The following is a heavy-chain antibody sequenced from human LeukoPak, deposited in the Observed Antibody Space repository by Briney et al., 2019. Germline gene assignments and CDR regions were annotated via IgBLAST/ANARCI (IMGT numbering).Heavy chain of an antibody. V-gene: IGHV3-21*01. Sequence: GGSLRLSCAASGFSFNNHSMNWVRQAPGKGLEWVSSISSSSYIYYADSVKGRFTISRDNAKNSLYLQMNSLRAEDTAVYYCARDSSGDYWGQGTLVTGSS. J-gene: IGHJ4*02. CDR2: ISSSSYI. D-gene: IGHD6-6*01. CDR1: GFSFNNHS. CDR3: ARDSSGDY.